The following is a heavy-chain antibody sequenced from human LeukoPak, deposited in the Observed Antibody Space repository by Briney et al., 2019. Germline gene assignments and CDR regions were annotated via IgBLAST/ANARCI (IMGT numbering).Heavy chain of an antibody. D-gene: IGHD2-2*01. J-gene: IGHJ4*02. V-gene: IGHV3-11*01. CDR2: ISSSGSTI. CDR1: GFAFSDYY. CDR3: ARSVCSSTSCYGDY. Sequence: GGSLRLSCAASGFAFSDYYMSWIRQAPGKGLEWVSYISSSGSTIYYADSVKGRFTISRDNAKNSLYLQMNSLRAEDTAVYYCARSVCSSTSCYGDYWGQGTLVTVSS.